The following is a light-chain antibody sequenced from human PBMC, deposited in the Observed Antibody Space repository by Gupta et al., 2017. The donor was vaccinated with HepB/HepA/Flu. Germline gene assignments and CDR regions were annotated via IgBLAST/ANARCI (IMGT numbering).Light chain of an antibody. CDR3: QHRDSSPVT. J-gene: IGKJ4*01. CDR2: AAS. Sequence: DIQMTQSPSSLSASVGDRVTFTCRASQNINSSLNWYQQKPGEVPKLLIYAASSLQSGVLSRFSSSRYWTDFILTIRWRRPENFASYYCQHRDSSPVTFGRGTKVDIK. V-gene: IGKV1-39*01. CDR1: QNINSS.